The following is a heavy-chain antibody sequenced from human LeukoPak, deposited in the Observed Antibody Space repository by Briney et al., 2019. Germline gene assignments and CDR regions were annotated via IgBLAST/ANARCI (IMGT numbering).Heavy chain of an antibody. D-gene: IGHD1-26*01. V-gene: IGHV1-2*02. CDR1: GYTFTDYY. Sequence: ASVTVSCKASGYTFTDYYLHWVRQAPGQGLEWMGWINPNSGDTDYAQKFQGRVTMTRDTSISTAYMELSRLRYDDTAVYYCARFLPQKWELPGNWFDPWGQGTLVTVSS. CDR3: ARFLPQKWELPGNWFDP. CDR2: INPNSGDT. J-gene: IGHJ5*02.